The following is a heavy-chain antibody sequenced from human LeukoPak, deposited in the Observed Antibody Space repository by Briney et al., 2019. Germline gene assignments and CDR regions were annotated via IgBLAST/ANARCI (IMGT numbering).Heavy chain of an antibody. Sequence: PGGSLRLSCAASGFTFGTYAMHWVRQAPGKGLEWISSISGGSSTIYYADSVKGRFTISRDNARNSLYLQMNSLRDEDTAVYYCARRDYGSGSFFGIDYWGQGTLVTVSS. D-gene: IGHD3-10*01. CDR2: ISGGSSTI. CDR3: ARRDYGSGSFFGIDY. J-gene: IGHJ4*02. V-gene: IGHV3-48*02. CDR1: GFTFGTYA.